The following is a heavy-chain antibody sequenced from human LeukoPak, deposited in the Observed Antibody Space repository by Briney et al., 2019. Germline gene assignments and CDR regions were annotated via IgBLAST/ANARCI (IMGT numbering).Heavy chain of an antibody. CDR2: INPNSGGT. Sequence: ASVKVSCKASGYTFTGYYMHWVRQAPGQRLERMGWINPNSGGTNYAQKFQGRVTMTRDTSISTAYMELSRLRSDDTAVYYCAREGLWFGEFVIWGQGTLVTVSS. J-gene: IGHJ4*02. D-gene: IGHD3-10*01. V-gene: IGHV1-2*02. CDR3: AREGLWFGEFVI. CDR1: GYTFTGYY.